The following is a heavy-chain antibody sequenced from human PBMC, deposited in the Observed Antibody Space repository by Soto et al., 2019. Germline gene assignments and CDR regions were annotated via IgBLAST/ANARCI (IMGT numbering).Heavy chain of an antibody. J-gene: IGHJ6*02. CDR3: ASRGDEYSSSSAPDGMGYYYYGMDV. CDR1: GYSFTSYW. Sequence: GESLKISCKGSGYSFTSYWIGWVRQMPGKGLEWMGIIYPGDSDTRYSPSFQGQVTISADKSISTAYLQWSSLKASDTAMYYCASRGDEYSSSSAPDGMGYYYYGMDVWGQGTTVTVSS. CDR2: IYPGDSDT. V-gene: IGHV5-51*01. D-gene: IGHD6-6*01.